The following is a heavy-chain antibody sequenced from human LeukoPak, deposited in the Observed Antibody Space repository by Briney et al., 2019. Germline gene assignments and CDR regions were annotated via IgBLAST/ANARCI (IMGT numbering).Heavy chain of an antibody. Sequence: GTSLRLSCAASGFGFSTYGMHWVRQAPGKGLEWVSYISSSGSTIYYADSVKGRFTISRDNAKNSLYLQMNSLRAEDTAVYYCARGGGGSPFDYWGQGTLVTVSS. CDR3: ARGGGGSPFDY. V-gene: IGHV3-48*04. J-gene: IGHJ4*02. CDR2: ISSSGSTI. D-gene: IGHD2-15*01. CDR1: GFGFSTYG.